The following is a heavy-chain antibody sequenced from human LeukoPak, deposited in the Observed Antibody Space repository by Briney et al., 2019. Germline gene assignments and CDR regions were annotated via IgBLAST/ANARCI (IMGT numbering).Heavy chain of an antibody. J-gene: IGHJ4*02. CDR1: GFTFSSYS. Sequence: KPGGSLRLSCAASGFTFSSYSMNWVRQAPGKGLEWVSSISSSSSYIYYADSVKGRLTISRDNANNSLYLQMNSLRAEDTAVYYCARDLYYDFWSGYYTAVPFDYWGQGTLVTVSS. V-gene: IGHV3-21*01. CDR3: ARDLYYDFWSGYYTAVPFDY. D-gene: IGHD3-3*01. CDR2: ISSSSSYI.